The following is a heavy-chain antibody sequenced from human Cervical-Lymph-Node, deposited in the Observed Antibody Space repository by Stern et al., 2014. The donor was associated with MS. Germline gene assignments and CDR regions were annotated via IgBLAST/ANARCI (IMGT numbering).Heavy chain of an antibody. J-gene: IGHJ4*02. V-gene: IGHV3-9*01. CDR1: GFTFADYA. CDR2: ISWDSNSM. CDR3: TKATYDGAALDY. Sequence: QLVESGGGLVQPGRSLRLSCAASGFTFADYAMHWVRQAPGKGLEWVSSISWDSNSMTYADSVKGRFTIPRDQPQNSLYLHMNSLRAEDTALYYGTKATYDGAALDYWGQGTLVTVSS. D-gene: IGHD4-17*01.